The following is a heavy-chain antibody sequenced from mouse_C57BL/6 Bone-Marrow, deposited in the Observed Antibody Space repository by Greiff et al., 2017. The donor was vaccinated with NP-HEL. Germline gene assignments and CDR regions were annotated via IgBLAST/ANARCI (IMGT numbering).Heavy chain of an antibody. CDR3: ARAYYF. CDR2: IYPRSGNT. Sequence: VQLQQSGAELARPGASVKLSCKASGYTFTSYGISWVKQRTGQGLEWIGEIYPRSGNTYYNEKFKGKATLTADKSSSTAYMELRSLTSEDSAVYFCARAYYFGGQGTTLTVSS. D-gene: IGHD1-1*01. V-gene: IGHV1-81*01. CDR1: GYTFTSYG. J-gene: IGHJ2*01.